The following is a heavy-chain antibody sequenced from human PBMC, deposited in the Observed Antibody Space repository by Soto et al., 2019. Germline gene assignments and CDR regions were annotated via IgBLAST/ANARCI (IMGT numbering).Heavy chain of an antibody. D-gene: IGHD3-10*01. Sequence: SIRDSCAAAGGPFSSYAMHCISQAPGKGLEWVAVISYDGSNKYYADSVKGRFTISRDNSKNTLYLQMNSLRAEDTAVYYCARDPVYGSGNNWGQGTLVTVSS. V-gene: IGHV3-30-3*01. CDR2: ISYDGSNK. CDR1: GGPFSSYA. CDR3: ARDPVYGSGNN. J-gene: IGHJ4*02.